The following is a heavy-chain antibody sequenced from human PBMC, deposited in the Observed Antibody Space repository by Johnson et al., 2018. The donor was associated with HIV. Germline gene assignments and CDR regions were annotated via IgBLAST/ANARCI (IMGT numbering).Heavy chain of an antibody. CDR3: ARGLAMLVF. V-gene: IGHV3-23*04. CDR1: GFTVSIYY. D-gene: IGHD3-22*01. Sequence: VQLVESGGGLIQPGGSLRLSCAASGFTVSIYYMSWVRQAPGKGLEWVSTISGSGGSTYYADSVKGRFTISRDNSNNTLYLQMNSLRAEDTAVYSCARGLAMLVFWGQGTMVTVSS. CDR2: ISGSGGST. J-gene: IGHJ3*01.